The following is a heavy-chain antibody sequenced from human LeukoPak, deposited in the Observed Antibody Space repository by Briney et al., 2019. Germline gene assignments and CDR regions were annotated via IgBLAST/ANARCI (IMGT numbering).Heavy chain of an antibody. D-gene: IGHD2-15*01. J-gene: IGHJ6*03. CDR2: IYYSGST. CDR1: GGSISSYY. V-gene: IGHV4-59*01. Sequence: SETLSLTCTGSGGSISSYYWSWIRQPPGKGLEWIGYIYYSGSTNYNPSLKSRVTISVDTSKNQFSLKLSSVTAADTAVYYCARVRCSGGSCPYYYYYYYMDVWGKGTTVTVSS. CDR3: ARVRCSGGSCPYYYYYYYMDV.